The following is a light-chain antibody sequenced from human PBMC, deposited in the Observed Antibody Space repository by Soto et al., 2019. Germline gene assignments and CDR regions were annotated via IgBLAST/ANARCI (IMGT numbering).Light chain of an antibody. J-gene: IGKJ5*01. CDR1: QSVSSSY. CDR3: QQYSSSPIT. CDR2: GAS. Sequence: EIVLTQSPGTLSLSPGERDTLSCRASQSVSSSYLAWYQQKPGQAPRLLIYGASSRATGIPDRFSGSGSGTDFTLTISRLEPEDFAVYYCQQYSSSPITFGQGTRLEIK. V-gene: IGKV3-20*01.